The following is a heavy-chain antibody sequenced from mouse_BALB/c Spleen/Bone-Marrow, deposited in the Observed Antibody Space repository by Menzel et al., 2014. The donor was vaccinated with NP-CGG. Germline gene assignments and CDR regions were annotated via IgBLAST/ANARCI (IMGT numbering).Heavy chain of an antibody. V-gene: IGHV5-17*02. Sequence: EVMLVESGGGLVQPGGSRKLSCAASGFTFSSFGMHWVRQAPEKGLEWVAYISSGSSTIYHADTVKGRFTISRDNPKNTLFLQMTSLRSEDTAMYYCAIEGYYDYWGQGTTLTVSS. J-gene: IGHJ2*01. CDR1: GFTFSSFG. CDR3: AIEGYYDY. D-gene: IGHD2-3*01. CDR2: ISSGSSTI.